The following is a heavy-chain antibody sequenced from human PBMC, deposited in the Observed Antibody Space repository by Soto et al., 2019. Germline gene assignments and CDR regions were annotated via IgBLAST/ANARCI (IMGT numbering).Heavy chain of an antibody. Sequence: ASEALSLTCAVSGYSISSGYYWGWIRQPPGKGLEWIGSIYHSGSTYYNPSLKSRVTISVDTSKNQFSLKLSSVTAADTAVYYCARDLRTGRKAFDYWGQGTLVTVSS. CDR2: IYHSGST. CDR1: GYSISSGYY. D-gene: IGHD1-1*01. J-gene: IGHJ4*02. CDR3: ARDLRTGRKAFDY. V-gene: IGHV4-38-2*02.